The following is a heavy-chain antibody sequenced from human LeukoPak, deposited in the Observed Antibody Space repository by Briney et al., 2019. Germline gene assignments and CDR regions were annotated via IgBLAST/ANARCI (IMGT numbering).Heavy chain of an antibody. CDR1: GGTFSSYD. Sequence: ASVKVSCKASGGTFSSYDISWVRQAPGQGLEWMGGIMPISGTANYAQKFQGRVTITADKPTNTAYMELSSLRSEGTAVYYCASGRTDIVVVPATLRNYYFDYWGQGTLVTVSS. CDR2: IMPISGTA. D-gene: IGHD2-2*01. CDR3: ASGRTDIVVVPATLRNYYFDY. J-gene: IGHJ4*02. V-gene: IGHV1-69*06.